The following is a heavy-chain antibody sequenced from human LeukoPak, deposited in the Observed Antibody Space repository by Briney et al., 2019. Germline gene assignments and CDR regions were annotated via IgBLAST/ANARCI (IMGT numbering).Heavy chain of an antibody. D-gene: IGHD2-21*01. J-gene: IGHJ6*03. V-gene: IGHV1-69*04. CDR1: GGTFSSYA. CDR2: IIPILGIA. CDR3: AGAIVVVIAMRYPDYYYMDV. Sequence: ASVKVSCKASGGTFSSYAISWVRQAPGQGLEWMGRIIPILGIANYAQKFQGRVTITADKSTSTAYMELSSLRSEDTAVYYCAGAIVVVIAMRYPDYYYMDVWGKGTTVTVSS.